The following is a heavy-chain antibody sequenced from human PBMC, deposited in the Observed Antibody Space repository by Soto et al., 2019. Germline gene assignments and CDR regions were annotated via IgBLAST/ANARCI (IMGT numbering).Heavy chain of an antibody. J-gene: IGHJ6*02. V-gene: IGHV3-23*01. CDR2: ISGSGGST. CDR3: AKDIDPNDFWSGYWPLGRPPTDYGIDV. CDR1: GFTFSSYA. Sequence: GGSLRLSCAASGFTFSSYAMSWVRQAPGKGLEWVSAISGSGGSTYYADSVKGRFTISRDNSKNTLYLQMNSLRAEDTAVYYCAKDIDPNDFWSGYWPLGRPPTDYGIDVWGQGTTVTVSS. D-gene: IGHD3-3*01.